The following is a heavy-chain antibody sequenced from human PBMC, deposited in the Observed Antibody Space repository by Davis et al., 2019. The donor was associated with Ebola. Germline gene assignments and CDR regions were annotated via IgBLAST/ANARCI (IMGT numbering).Heavy chain of an antibody. D-gene: IGHD4-17*01. CDR3: ARLDGDIVFGWFDP. CDR1: GGSFSGYY. CDR2: INHSGST. V-gene: IGHV4-34*01. J-gene: IGHJ5*02. Sequence: SETLSLTCAVYGGSFSGYYWSWIRQPPGKGLEWIGEINHSGSTNYNPSLKSRVTISVDTSKNQFSLKVSSVTAADTAVYYCARLDGDIVFGWFDPWGQGTLVTVSS.